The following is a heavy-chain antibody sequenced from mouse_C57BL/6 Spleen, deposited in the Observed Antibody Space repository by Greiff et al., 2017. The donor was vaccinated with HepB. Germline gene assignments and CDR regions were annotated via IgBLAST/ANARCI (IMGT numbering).Heavy chain of an antibody. V-gene: IGHV1-76*01. Sequence: VQLQQSGAELVRPGASVKLSCKASGYTFTDYYINWVKQRPGQGLEWIARIYPGSGNTYYNEKFKGKATLTADKSSSTAYMQLSSLTSEDSAVYFCARIGLLRYYYAMDYWGQGTSVTVSS. D-gene: IGHD2-3*01. J-gene: IGHJ4*01. CDR3: ARIGLLRYYYAMDY. CDR1: GYTFTDYY. CDR2: IYPGSGNT.